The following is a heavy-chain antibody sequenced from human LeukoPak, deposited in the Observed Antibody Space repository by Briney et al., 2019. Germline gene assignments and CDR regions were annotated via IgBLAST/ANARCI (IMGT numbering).Heavy chain of an antibody. D-gene: IGHD6-19*01. CDR2: IWYDGSNK. CDR3: ASRSSGWYYFDY. V-gene: IGHV3-33*01. Sequence: GGSLRLSCAASGFTFSSYGMHWVRQAPGKGLEWVAVIWYDGSNKYYADSVKGRFTISRDNSKNTLYLQMNSLRAEDTAVYYCASRSSGWYYFDYWGQGTLVTASS. CDR1: GFTFSSYG. J-gene: IGHJ4*02.